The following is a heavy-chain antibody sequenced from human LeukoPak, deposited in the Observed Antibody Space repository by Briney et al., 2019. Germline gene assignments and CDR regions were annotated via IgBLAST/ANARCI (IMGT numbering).Heavy chain of an antibody. CDR2: IKSKTDGGTT. Sequence: PVGSLRLSCAASGFTFSSYAVSWVRQAPGKGLEWVGRIKSKTDGGTTDYAAPVKGRFTISRDDSKNTLYLQMNSLKTEDTDVYYCTTDELAAAGFIYFDYWGHGTLVTVSS. CDR1: GFTFSSYA. V-gene: IGHV3-15*01. J-gene: IGHJ4*01. CDR3: TTDELAAAGFIYFDY. D-gene: IGHD6-13*01.